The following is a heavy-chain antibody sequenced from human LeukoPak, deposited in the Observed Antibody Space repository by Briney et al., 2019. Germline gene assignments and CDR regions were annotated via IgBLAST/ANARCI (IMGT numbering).Heavy chain of an antibody. CDR1: GFTFSSYA. CDR3: ARGGYSGYVPYYFDY. V-gene: IGHV3-30-3*01. J-gene: IGHJ4*02. CDR2: ISYDGSNK. Sequence: QPGGSLRLSCAASGFTFSSYAMHWVRQAPGKGLKWVAVISYDGSNKYYADSVKGRFTISRDNSKNTLYLQMNSLRAEDTAVYYCARGGYSGYVPYYFDYWGQGTLVTVSS. D-gene: IGHD5-12*01.